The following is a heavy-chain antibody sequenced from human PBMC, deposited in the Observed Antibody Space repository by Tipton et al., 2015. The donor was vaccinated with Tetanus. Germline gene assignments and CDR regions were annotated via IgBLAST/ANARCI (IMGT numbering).Heavy chain of an antibody. CDR3: ARGKSDTGGYFFPCFDY. J-gene: IGHJ4*02. Sequence: LRLSCTVSGASISSRLWNWIRQPPGKGLEWIGYLHYSGATAYNPSLRSRVTISGDTSKNLFSLRLKSVTAADTAIYYCARGKSDTGGYFFPCFDYWGQGTLVPASS. V-gene: IGHV4-59*11. CDR2: LHYSGAT. CDR1: GASISSRL. D-gene: IGHD3-22*01.